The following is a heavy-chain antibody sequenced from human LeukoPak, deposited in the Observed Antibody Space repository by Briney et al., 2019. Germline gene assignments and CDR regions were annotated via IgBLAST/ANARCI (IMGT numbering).Heavy chain of an antibody. Sequence: ASVKVSCKASGYTXTGYYMHWVRQAPGQGLEWMGWISAYNGNTNYAQKLQGRVTMTTDTSTSTAYMELRSLRSDDTAVYYCARVDLGYSSSNWYFDLWGRGTLVTVSS. CDR1: GYTXTGYY. D-gene: IGHD6-6*01. J-gene: IGHJ2*01. CDR3: ARVDLGYSSSNWYFDL. CDR2: ISAYNGNT. V-gene: IGHV1-18*04.